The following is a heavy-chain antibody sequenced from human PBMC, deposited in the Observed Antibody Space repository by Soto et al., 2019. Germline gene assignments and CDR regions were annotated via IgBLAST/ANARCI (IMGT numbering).Heavy chain of an antibody. Sequence: NPSETLSLTCTVSCGSISSYYWTWIRQSPGKGLEWIGYIYYSGSTNYNPSLKSRVTISVDTSKNQFSLKLSSVTAADTAVYYCARDRMGYSGSGRCVGLCHYYHGMDVWGQGTTVTVSS. CDR2: IYYSGST. V-gene: IGHV4-59*01. J-gene: IGHJ6*02. CDR3: ARDRMGYSGSGRCVGLCHYYHGMDV. CDR1: CGSISSYY. D-gene: IGHD3-10*01.